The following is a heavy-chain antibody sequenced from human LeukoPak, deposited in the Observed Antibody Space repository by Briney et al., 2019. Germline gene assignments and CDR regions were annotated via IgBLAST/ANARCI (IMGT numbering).Heavy chain of an antibody. Sequence: GASVKVSCKASGYTFTSYDINWVRPATGQGLEWVGGMNPKRGHTGYAQKFQGRVTVTRNTSISTAYIELSSLRSEDTAVYYCARGKPIVGANSYYYYMDVWGKGTTVTVSS. CDR3: ARGKPIVGANSYYYYMDV. D-gene: IGHD1-26*01. CDR2: MNPKRGHT. V-gene: IGHV1-8*01. CDR1: GYTFTSYD. J-gene: IGHJ6*03.